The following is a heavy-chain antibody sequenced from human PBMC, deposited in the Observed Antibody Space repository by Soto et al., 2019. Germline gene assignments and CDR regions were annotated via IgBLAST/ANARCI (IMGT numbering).Heavy chain of an antibody. CDR3: ARDLWTGSSSSDY. CDR2: IWYDGSNK. D-gene: IGHD6-6*01. V-gene: IGHV3-33*01. J-gene: IGHJ4*02. CDR1: GFTFSSYG. Sequence: GGSLRLSCAASGFTFSSYGMHWVRQAPGKGLEWVAVIWYDGSNKYYADSVKGRFTISRDNSKNTLYLQMNSLRAEDTAVYYCARDLWTGSSSSDYWGQGTLVTVSS.